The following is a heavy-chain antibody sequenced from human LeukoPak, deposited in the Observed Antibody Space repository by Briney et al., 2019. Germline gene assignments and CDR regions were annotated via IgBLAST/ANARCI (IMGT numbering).Heavy chain of an antibody. D-gene: IGHD3-10*01. Sequence: GGSLRLSCAPSTFTFSSFWMSWVRQAPGKGLEWVANIKQDGSEKYYVDSVKGRFTISRDDAKNSLYLQMNSLRAEDTAVYYCARDRPVLLWFGESYDYWGQGTLVTVSS. CDR1: TFTFSSFW. J-gene: IGHJ4*02. CDR3: ARDRPVLLWFGESYDY. CDR2: IKQDGSEK. V-gene: IGHV3-7*01.